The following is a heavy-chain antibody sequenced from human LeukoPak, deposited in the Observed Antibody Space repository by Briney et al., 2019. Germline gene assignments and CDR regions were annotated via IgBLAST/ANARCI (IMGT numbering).Heavy chain of an antibody. V-gene: IGHV1-8*01. CDR3: ARVVDTDMVIGY. CDR2: MNPNSGNT. Sequence: ASVKVSCKASGYTFTSYDINWVRQATGQGLEWMGWMNPNSGNTGYAQKFQGRVTMTRNTSISTAYMELSSLRSEDTAVYYCARVVDTDMVIGYWGQGTLVTVSS. D-gene: IGHD5-18*01. J-gene: IGHJ4*02. CDR1: GYTFTSYD.